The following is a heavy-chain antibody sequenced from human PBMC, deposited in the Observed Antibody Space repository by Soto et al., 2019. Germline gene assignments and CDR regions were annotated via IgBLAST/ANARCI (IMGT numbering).Heavy chain of an antibody. CDR1: GFTFSNAW. CDR3: TTDRDRYGDYFDY. J-gene: IGHJ4*02. V-gene: IGHV3-15*01. D-gene: IGHD4-17*01. CDR2: IKSKTDGGTT. Sequence: GRSLRLSCAASGFTFSNAWMSWVRQAPGKGLEWVGRIKSKTDGGTTDYAAPVKGRFTISRDDSKNTLYLQMNSLKTEDTAVYYCTTDRDRYGDYFDYWGQGTLVTVSS.